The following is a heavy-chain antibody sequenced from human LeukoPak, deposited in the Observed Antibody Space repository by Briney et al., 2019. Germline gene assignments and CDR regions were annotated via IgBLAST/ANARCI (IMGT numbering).Heavy chain of an antibody. D-gene: IGHD3-9*01. V-gene: IGHV4-38-2*02. CDR3: TRQRVGYYDILTGYYRPSYFDY. J-gene: IGHJ4*02. Sequence: SETLSLTCTVSDYTIGSGYSWGWIRQPPGKGLEWIGYIYYSGSTNYNPSLKSRVTISVDTSKNQFSLKLSSVTAADTAVYYCTRQRVGYYDILTGYYRPSYFDYWGQGTLVTVSS. CDR2: IYYSGST. CDR1: DYTIGSGYS.